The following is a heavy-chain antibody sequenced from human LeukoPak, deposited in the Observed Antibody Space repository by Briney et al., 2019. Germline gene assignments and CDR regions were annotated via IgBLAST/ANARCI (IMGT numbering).Heavy chain of an antibody. CDR3: AKGAAAGLVDWFDP. D-gene: IGHD6-13*01. CDR1: GYIFSNYA. CDR2: ITGRGDET. Sequence: GGSLRLSCAASGYIFSNYALMWVRQAPGKGLEWVSSITGRGDETFYADSVKGRFSLSRDNSKNMLYLQMYSLGAEDTAIYYCAKGAAAGLVDWFDPWGQGTLVTVSS. V-gene: IGHV3-23*01. J-gene: IGHJ5*02.